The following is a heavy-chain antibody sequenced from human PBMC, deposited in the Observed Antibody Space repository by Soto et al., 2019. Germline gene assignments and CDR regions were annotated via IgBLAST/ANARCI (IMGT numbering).Heavy chain of an antibody. CDR1: GFTFSSYA. CDR3: ARDGSGSYYIGY. D-gene: IGHD1-26*01. CDR2: ISGSGGST. V-gene: IGHV3-23*01. Sequence: EVQLLESGGGLVQPGGSLRLSCAASGFTFSSYAMSWVRQAPGKGLEWVSAISGSGGSTYYADSVKGRFTISRDNSKNTLHLQMNSLRAEDTAVYYWARDGSGSYYIGYWGQGTLVTVSS. J-gene: IGHJ4*02.